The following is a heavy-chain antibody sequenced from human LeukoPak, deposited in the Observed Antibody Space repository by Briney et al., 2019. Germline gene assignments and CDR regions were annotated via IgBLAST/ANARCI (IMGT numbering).Heavy chain of an antibody. CDR3: AGSSSGGYYYCYYMDV. CDR2: IIPILGIA. Sequence: SVKVSCKASGGTFSSYAISWVRQAPGQGLEWMGRIIPILGIANYAQKFQGRVTITADKSTSTAYMELSSLRSEDTAVYYCAGSSSGGYYYCYYMDVWGKGTTVTVSS. J-gene: IGHJ6*03. CDR1: GGTFSSYA. D-gene: IGHD3-10*01. V-gene: IGHV1-69*04.